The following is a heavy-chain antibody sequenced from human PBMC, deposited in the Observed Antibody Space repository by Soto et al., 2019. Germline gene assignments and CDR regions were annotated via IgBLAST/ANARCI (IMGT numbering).Heavy chain of an antibody. V-gene: IGHV1-69*13. J-gene: IGHJ6*02. CDR2: IIPIFGTA. CDR3: AREHSSGLHGMDV. Sequence: SVKVSCKASGGTFSSYAISWVRQAPGQGLEWMGGIIPIFGTANYAQKFQGRVTITADESTSTAYMELSSLRSEDTAVYYCAREHSSGLHGMDVWGQGTTVTVSS. CDR1: GGTFSSYA. D-gene: IGHD6-19*01.